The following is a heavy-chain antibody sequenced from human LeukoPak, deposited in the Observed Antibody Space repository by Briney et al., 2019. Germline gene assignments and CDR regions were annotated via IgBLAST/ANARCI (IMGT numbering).Heavy chain of an antibody. CDR2: IYYSGST. V-gene: IGHV4-59*01. J-gene: IGHJ6*02. CDR3: ARELWLSGMDL. CDR1: GGSISSYY. D-gene: IGHD5-18*01. Sequence: SETLSLTCTVSGGSISSYYWSWIRQPPGKGLEWIGYIYYSGSTNYNPSLKSRVTISVDTSKNQFSLKLSSVTAADTAVYYCARELWLSGMDLWGQGTTVTVSS.